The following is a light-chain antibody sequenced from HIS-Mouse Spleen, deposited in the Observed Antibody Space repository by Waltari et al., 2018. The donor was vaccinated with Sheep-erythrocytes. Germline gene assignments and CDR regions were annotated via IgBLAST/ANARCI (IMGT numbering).Light chain of an antibody. V-gene: IGLV3-1*01. CDR2: KDS. CDR3: QAWDSSTAWNVV. CDR1: KLGDKY. Sequence: SYELTQPPSVSVSPGQTASITCSGDKLGDKYARWYQQKPGQSPVLVIYKDSKRPSGIPERFSGSNSGNTATLTISGTQAMDEADYYCQAWDSSTAWNVVFGGGTKLTVL. J-gene: IGLJ2*01.